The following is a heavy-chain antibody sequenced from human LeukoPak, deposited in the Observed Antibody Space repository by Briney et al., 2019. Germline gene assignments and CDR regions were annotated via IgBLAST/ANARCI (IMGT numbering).Heavy chain of an antibody. V-gene: IGHV4-59*01. CDR1: GGSISSYY. D-gene: IGHD1-26*01. J-gene: IGHJ4*02. CDR2: IYYSGST. CDR3: ARALKSGNYFSLHY. Sequence: SETLSLTCTVSGGSISSYYWSWIRQPPGKGLEWIGCIYYSGSTNYNPSLKSRGTISVDTSKNQFSLMLSSVTAADTAVYYCARALKSGNYFSLHYWGQGTLVTVSS.